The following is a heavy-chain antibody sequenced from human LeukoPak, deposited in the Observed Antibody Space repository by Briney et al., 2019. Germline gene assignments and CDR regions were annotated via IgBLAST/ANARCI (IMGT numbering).Heavy chain of an antibody. Sequence: GGSLRLSCAASGFTFNNFAIHWVRQAPGKGLEWVTFIRYDGSDKYYADSVKGRFTISRDNFKNMLYLQMNSLRPEDTAVYYCARDYYDSSGYRYYYYMDVWGKGTTVTVSS. CDR1: GFTFNNFA. CDR2: IRYDGSDK. J-gene: IGHJ6*03. V-gene: IGHV3-30*02. D-gene: IGHD3-22*01. CDR3: ARDYYDSSGYRYYYYMDV.